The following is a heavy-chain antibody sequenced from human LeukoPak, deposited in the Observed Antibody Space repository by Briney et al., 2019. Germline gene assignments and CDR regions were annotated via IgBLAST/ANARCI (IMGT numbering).Heavy chain of an antibody. CDR2: ISAYNGNT. CDR1: GYTFTSYG. Sequence: ASVKVSCEASGYTFTSYGISWVRQAPGQGLEWMGWISAYNGNTNYAQKLQGRVTMTRDTSISTAYMELSRLRSDDTAVYYCARTEMVRGAYEAFNIWGQGTMVTVSS. V-gene: IGHV1-18*01. J-gene: IGHJ3*02. CDR3: ARTEMVRGAYEAFNI. D-gene: IGHD3-10*01.